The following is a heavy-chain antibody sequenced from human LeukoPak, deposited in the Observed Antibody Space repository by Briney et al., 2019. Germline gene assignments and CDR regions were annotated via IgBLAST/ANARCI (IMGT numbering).Heavy chain of an antibody. V-gene: IGHV1-8*03. CDR3: ARVLGGGNSVHFDN. CDR1: GYTFGIYD. D-gene: IGHD4-23*01. CDR2: MNPNTGNS. Sequence: ASVTVSCKASGYTFGIYDINWVRHAAGQGLEWMGWMNPNTGNSDFPPRFQGRVTITRDNSITTAYMELSSLTYEDTAVYYCARVLGGGNSVHFDNWGQGTLVTVSS. J-gene: IGHJ4*02.